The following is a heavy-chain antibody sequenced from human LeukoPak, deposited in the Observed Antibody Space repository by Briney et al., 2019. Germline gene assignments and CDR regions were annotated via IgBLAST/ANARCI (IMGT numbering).Heavy chain of an antibody. V-gene: IGHV3-53*01. Sequence: GGSLRLSCTCSEFAVSANYMSWVRQAPGKGLEWVSFIHPDGATSYAESVKGRFIISRDNSNNTLYLQINSLRVEDTAVYYCTKATFDHWGQGTMVVVSS. CDR2: IHPDGAT. CDR1: EFAVSANY. D-gene: IGHD5-12*01. J-gene: IGHJ3*01. CDR3: TKATFDH.